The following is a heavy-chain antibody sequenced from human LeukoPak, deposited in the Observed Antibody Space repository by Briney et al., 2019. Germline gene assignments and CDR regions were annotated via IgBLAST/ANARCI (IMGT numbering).Heavy chain of an antibody. V-gene: IGHV4-39*01. CDR1: GRSISSSSYY. CDR2: IYVSGST. D-gene: IGHD5-18*01. CDR3: ARPLQTTMVLDAFDI. J-gene: IGHJ3*02. Sequence: SETLSLTCTVSGRSISSSSYYWGWIRQPPGKGLEWIGSIYVSGSTYYNPSLKSRVTISVDTSKNQFSLKLSSVTAQDTTLLYFARPLQTTMVLDAFDIWGQGTMITVSS.